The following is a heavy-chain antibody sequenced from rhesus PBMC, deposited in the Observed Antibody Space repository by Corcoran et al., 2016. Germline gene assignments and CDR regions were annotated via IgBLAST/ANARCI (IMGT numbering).Heavy chain of an antibody. Sequence: QVQLQESGPGLVKPSETLSLTCAVSGYSISSGYYWGWVRQPPGKGLVWIGHISGGGSDSLKPSLKSRVTISRDTSKNQFSLKLTSATAADTAVYYCARDDWGSFDYWGQGVLVTVSS. D-gene: IGHD7-45*01. CDR2: ISGGGSD. CDR3: ARDDWGSFDY. V-gene: IGHV4-99*02. CDR1: GYSISSGYY. J-gene: IGHJ4*01.